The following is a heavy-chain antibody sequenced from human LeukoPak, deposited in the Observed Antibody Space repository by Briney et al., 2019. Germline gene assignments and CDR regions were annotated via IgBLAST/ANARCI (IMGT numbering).Heavy chain of an antibody. CDR3: ARAPDDTSGYYPLDY. Sequence: PSETLSLTCTVSGGSISSSSYYWTWIRQPPGKGLEWIGYIYYSGSTNYNPSLKRRVTISLNTSKNQFSLRLGSVTAADTAVYYCARAPDDTSGYYPLDYWGQGTLVTVSS. CDR1: GGSISSSSYY. D-gene: IGHD3-22*01. CDR2: IYYSGST. V-gene: IGHV4-61*01. J-gene: IGHJ4*02.